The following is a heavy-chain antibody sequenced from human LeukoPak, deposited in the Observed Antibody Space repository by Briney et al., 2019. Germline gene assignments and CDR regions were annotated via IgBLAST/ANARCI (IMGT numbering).Heavy chain of an antibody. CDR1: GFTFSSYG. J-gene: IGHJ4*02. D-gene: IGHD6-13*01. V-gene: IGHV3-33*01. CDR2: IWYDGSNK. Sequence: GGSLRLSCAASGFTFSSYGMRWVRQAPGKGLEWVAVIWYDGSNKYYADSVKGRFTISRDNSKNTLYLQMNSLRAEDTAVYYCARDNITSSSRDYWGQGTLVTVSS. CDR3: ARDNITSSSRDY.